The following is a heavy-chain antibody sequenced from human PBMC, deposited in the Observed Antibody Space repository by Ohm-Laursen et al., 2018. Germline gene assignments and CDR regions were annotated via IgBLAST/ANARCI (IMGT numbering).Heavy chain of an antibody. Sequence: SLRLSCAASGFTFSTYCMSWVRQAPEKGLEWVANIKQDGSEKYYVDSVKGRFTISRANAKNSLYLQMNTLRAEDTAVYYCARSPFRGVINYWGQGTLATVSS. CDR2: IKQDGSEK. CDR1: GFTFSTYC. D-gene: IGHD2-21*01. CDR3: ARSPFRGVINY. V-gene: IGHV3-7*01. J-gene: IGHJ4*02.